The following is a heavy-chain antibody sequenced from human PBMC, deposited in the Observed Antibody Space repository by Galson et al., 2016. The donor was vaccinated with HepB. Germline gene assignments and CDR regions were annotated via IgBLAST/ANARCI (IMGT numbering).Heavy chain of an antibody. CDR1: GFTFSSYS. V-gene: IGHV3-48*02. CDR2: IGDTGSRI. J-gene: IGHJ4*02. D-gene: IGHD2-2*01. Sequence: SLRLSCAASGFTFSSYSMNWVRQAPGKGLEWVSYIGDTGSRIYYADSAKGRFTISRDNAKNSVYLQMNSLRDDDTAVYYCARDVSPYACPPDYWGQGTLVTVSS. CDR3: ARDVSPYACPPDY.